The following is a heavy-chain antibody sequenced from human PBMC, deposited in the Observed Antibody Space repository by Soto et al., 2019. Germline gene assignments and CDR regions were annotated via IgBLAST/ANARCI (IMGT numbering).Heavy chain of an antibody. CDR1: GGSISSNY. J-gene: IGHJ5*02. Sequence: LSLTSTCSGGSISSNYWSWIRQPPGKGLEWIGYIDYSGRTNYNPSLKSRLTISVDTSKNQFSLKMSSVTAADTAVYYCARSSWSGASWCAPGGQGTLVTVSS. D-gene: IGHD3-3*01. CDR3: ARSSWSGASWCAP. CDR2: IDYSGRT. V-gene: IGHV4-59*01.